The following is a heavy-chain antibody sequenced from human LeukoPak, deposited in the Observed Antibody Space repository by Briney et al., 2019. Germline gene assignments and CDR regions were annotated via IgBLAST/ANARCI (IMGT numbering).Heavy chain of an antibody. D-gene: IGHD3-22*01. CDR3: ARDSYDSSGYYFPFDY. J-gene: IGHJ4*02. CDR1: GVSISSGGYY. CDR2: IYYSGST. V-gene: IGHV4-31*03. Sequence: SQTLSLTCTVSGVSISSGGYYWSSIRQHPGKGLEWIGYIYYSGSTYYNPSLKSRVTISVDTSKNQCSLKLSSVTAADTAVYYCARDSYDSSGYYFPFDYWGQGTLVTVSS.